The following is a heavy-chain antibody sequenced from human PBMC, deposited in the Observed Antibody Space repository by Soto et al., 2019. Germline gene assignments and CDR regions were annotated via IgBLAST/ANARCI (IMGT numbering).Heavy chain of an antibody. Sequence: ASVKVSCKASGGTFSSYTISWVRQAPGQGLEWMGRIIPILGIANYAQKFQGRVTITADKSTSTAYMELSSLRSEDTAVYYCAHEGGGYCSGGSCYDYWGQGTLVTVSS. J-gene: IGHJ4*02. V-gene: IGHV1-69*02. CDR2: IIPILGIA. CDR3: AHEGGGYCSGGSCYDY. D-gene: IGHD2-15*01. CDR1: GGTFSSYT.